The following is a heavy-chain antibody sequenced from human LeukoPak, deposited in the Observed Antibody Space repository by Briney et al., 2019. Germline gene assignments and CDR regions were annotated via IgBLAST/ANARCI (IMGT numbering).Heavy chain of an antibody. CDR2: VSRGSRYI. J-gene: IGHJ6*02. CDR1: GFTFSTYD. V-gene: IGHV3-21*01. CDR3: ARACGDCYYYYYYGMDV. D-gene: IGHD2-21*02. Sequence: GGSLRLSCAASGFTFSTYDMNWVRQAPGKGLEWVSSVSRGSRYIYYADSVKGRFTISRDNAKNSLYLQMNSLRAEDTAVYYCARACGDCYYYYYYGMDVWGQGTTVTVSS.